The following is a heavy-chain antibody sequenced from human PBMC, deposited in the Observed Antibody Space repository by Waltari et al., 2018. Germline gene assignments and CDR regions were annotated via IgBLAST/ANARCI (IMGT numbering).Heavy chain of an antibody. Sequence: EVQLVESGGGLVQPGGSLRLSCAASGFTFSSYWMHWVRQAPGKGLVWVARINRDGSSTSDADSVKGRLTISRDNAKNTLYLQMNSLRAEDTAVYYCARGFIAAAPPQLRGQGTLVTVSS. CDR1: GFTFSSYW. CDR3: ARGFIAAAPPQL. V-gene: IGHV3-74*01. CDR2: INRDGSST. D-gene: IGHD6-13*01. J-gene: IGHJ4*02.